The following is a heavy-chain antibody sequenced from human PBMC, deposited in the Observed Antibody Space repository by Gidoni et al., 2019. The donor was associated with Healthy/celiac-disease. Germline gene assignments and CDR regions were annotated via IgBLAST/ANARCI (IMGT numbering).Heavy chain of an antibody. CDR1: GGSVSSGSYY. V-gene: IGHV4-61*01. CDR3: ARWGATGAFDI. CDR2: IYYSGST. J-gene: IGHJ3*02. Sequence: QVQLQESGPGLVKPSETLSLTCTVSGGSVSSGSYYWSWIRQPPGKGLEWIGYIYYSGSTNYNPSLKSRVTISVDTSKNQFSLKLSSVTAADTAVYYCARWGATGAFDIWGQGTMVTVSS. D-gene: IGHD1-26*01.